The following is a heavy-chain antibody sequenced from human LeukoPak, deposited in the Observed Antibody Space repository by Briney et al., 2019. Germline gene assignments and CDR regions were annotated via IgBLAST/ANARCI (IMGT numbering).Heavy chain of an antibody. J-gene: IGHJ3*02. CDR1: GGSISSYH. D-gene: IGHD6-6*01. CDR3: ARGIAARPIAFDI. CDR2: IYYSGST. V-gene: IGHV4-59*01. Sequence: SETLSLTCTVSGGSISSYHWSWIRQPPGKGLEWIGYIYYSGSTNYNPSLKSRVTISVDTSKNQFSLKLSSVTAADTAVYYCARGIAARPIAFDIWGQGTMVTVSS.